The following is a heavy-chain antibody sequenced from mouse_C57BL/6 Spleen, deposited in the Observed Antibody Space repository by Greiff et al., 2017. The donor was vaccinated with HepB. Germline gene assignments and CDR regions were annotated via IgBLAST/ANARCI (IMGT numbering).Heavy chain of an antibody. V-gene: IGHV1-74*04. Sequence: VQLQEPGAELVKPGASVKVSCKASGYTFTSYWMHWVKQRPGQGLEWIGRIHPSDSDTTNNQKFKGKATLTIDKSSSTAYMQLNSLTSADAAVYYCSRRDYSNPYYYAMDYWGQGTSVTVSS. D-gene: IGHD2-5*01. J-gene: IGHJ4*01. CDR1: GYTFTSYW. CDR3: SRRDYSNPYYYAMDY. CDR2: IHPSDSDT.